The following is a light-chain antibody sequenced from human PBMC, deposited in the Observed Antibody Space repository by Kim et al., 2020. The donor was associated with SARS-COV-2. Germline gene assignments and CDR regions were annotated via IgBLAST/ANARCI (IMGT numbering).Light chain of an antibody. CDR3: QQYGSPPQT. CDR1: QTVSRNF. Sequence: PGERASLSCAASQTVSRNFLAWYQPNPGQAPRLRINGASTRATGTPDRFSGSGTDTHYTLTISRLEAEDYAVYFCQQYGSPPQTFGQGTKRDIK. CDR2: GAS. J-gene: IGKJ1*01. V-gene: IGKV3-20*01.